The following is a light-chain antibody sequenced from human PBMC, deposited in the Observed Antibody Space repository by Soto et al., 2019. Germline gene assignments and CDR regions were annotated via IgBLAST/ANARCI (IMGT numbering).Light chain of an antibody. V-gene: IGLV1-40*01. CDR3: QSYDTSLSAWV. Sequence: QSVLTQPPSVSGAPGQRVTISCTGSRSNIGIGYNVYWYQQLPGTAPKLLIDANSNRPSGVPDRFSGSKSGTSASLAITGLQAEDEADYYCQSYDTSLSAWVFGGGTKLTVL. CDR1: RSNIGIGYN. J-gene: IGLJ3*02. CDR2: ANS.